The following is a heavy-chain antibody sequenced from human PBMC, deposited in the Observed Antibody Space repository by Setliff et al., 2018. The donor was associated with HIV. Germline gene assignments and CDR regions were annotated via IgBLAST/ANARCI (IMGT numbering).Heavy chain of an antibody. Sequence: PSQTLSLTCAISGDSVSNYSAAWNWIRQSPSRGLEWLGKTFHRSKWYSDYAESVRSRITINPDTSKNQLSLQLHSVTPEDTAVYYCARIITTAGTVFDYWGQGTLVTVSS. V-gene: IGHV6-1*01. CDR1: GDSVSNYSAA. J-gene: IGHJ4*02. CDR3: ARIITTAGTVFDY. CDR2: TFHRSKWYS. D-gene: IGHD6-13*01.